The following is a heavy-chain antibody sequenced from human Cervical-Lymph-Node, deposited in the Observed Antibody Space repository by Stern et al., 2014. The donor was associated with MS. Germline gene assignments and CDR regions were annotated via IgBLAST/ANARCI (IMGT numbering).Heavy chain of an antibody. CDR2: ISYDGSDT. CDR1: GFTFSSYG. D-gene: IGHD3-10*01. CDR3: VKRGITEVRGVRLGDY. V-gene: IGHV3-30*18. J-gene: IGHJ4*02. Sequence: VQLVESGGGVVQPGRSLRLTCTVSGFTFSSYGMHWVRQAPGNGLEWVSVISYDGSDTYYAESVKGRFTISRDNTKNTLYLEMRRLRREDTAVYYCVKRGITEVRGVRLGDYWGPGTLVIVSS.